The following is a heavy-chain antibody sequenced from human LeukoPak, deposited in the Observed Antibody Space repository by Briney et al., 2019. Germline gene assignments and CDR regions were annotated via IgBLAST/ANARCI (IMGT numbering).Heavy chain of an antibody. CDR1: GGTFSSYA. Sequence: GSSVKVSCKASGGTFSSYAISWVRQAPGQGREWMGGIIPIFGTANYAQKFQGRVTITTDESTSTAYMELSSLRSEDAAVYYCAREVVVPAANGWFDPWGQGTLVTVSS. J-gene: IGHJ5*02. CDR2: IIPIFGTA. D-gene: IGHD2-2*01. V-gene: IGHV1-69*05. CDR3: AREVVVPAANGWFDP.